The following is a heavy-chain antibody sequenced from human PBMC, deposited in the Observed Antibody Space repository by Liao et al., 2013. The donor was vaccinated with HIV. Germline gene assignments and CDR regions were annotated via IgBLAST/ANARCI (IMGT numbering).Heavy chain of an antibody. CDR2: IYYSGST. CDR3: ARVGGYSSPPAH. D-gene: IGHD6-13*01. V-gene: IGHV4-59*01. Sequence: QVQLQESGPGLVKPSETLSLTCTVSGGSMSSYYWSWIRQPPGKGLEWIGYIYYSGSTNYNPSLKSRVTISLDTSKSQFSLRLTSVTAADTAVYYCARVGGYSSPPAHWGPGTLGHRLL. CDR1: GGSMSSYY. J-gene: IGHJ4*02.